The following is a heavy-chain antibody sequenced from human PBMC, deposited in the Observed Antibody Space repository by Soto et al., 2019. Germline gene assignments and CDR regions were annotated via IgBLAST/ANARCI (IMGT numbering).Heavy chain of an antibody. CDR1: GFTFNTYW. J-gene: IGHJ5*02. CDR2: INSDESTT. V-gene: IGHV3-74*03. D-gene: IGHD3-22*01. CDR3: ARGANRGYYYLSLDR. Sequence: PGGSLRLSCAASGFTFNTYWMHWVRQPPGKGLEWVSRINSDESTTTYADSVKGRFTISRDNAKNTLYLHMNSLRADDTAVYYCARGANRGYYYLSLDRWGQGTPVTVSS.